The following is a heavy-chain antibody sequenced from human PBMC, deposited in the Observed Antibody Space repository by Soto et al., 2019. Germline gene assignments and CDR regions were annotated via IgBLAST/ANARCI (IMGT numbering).Heavy chain of an antibody. CDR1: GGTFSSYA. Sequence: VASVKVSCKASGGTFSSYAISWVRQAPGQGLEWMGGIIPIFGTANYAQKFQGRVTITADESTSTAYMELSSLRSEDTAVYYCAREGYYYDSSGYYGPYYGMDVWGQGTTVTVSS. J-gene: IGHJ6*02. CDR3: AREGYYYDSSGYYGPYYGMDV. D-gene: IGHD3-22*01. V-gene: IGHV1-69*13. CDR2: IIPIFGTA.